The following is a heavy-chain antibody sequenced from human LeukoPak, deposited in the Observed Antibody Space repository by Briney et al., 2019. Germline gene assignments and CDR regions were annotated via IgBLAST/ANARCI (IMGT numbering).Heavy chain of an antibody. CDR2: IYTSGST. CDR1: GGSISSYY. CDR3: ARDLDASGWCNFDY. Sequence: SETLSLTCTVSGGSISSYYWSWIRQPAGKGLEWIGRIYTSGSTNYNPSLKSRVTMSVDTSKNQFSLKLSSVTAADTAVYYCARDLDASGWCNFDYWGQGTLVTVFS. D-gene: IGHD6-19*01. J-gene: IGHJ4*02. V-gene: IGHV4-4*07.